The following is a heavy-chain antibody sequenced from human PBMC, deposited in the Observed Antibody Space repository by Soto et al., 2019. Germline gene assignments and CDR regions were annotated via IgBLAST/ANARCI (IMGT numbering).Heavy chain of an antibody. CDR1: GFTFSDYY. J-gene: IGHJ6*02. Sequence: QVQLVESXXXLVXXXXSLRLSCAASGFTFSDYYMSWIRQAPGKGLEWVSYISSSGSTIFYADSVKGRFTISRDNAKNSLYLQMNSLRAEDTAVYYCARGAAMAYGMDVWGQGTTVTVSS. CDR2: ISSSGSTI. D-gene: IGHD5-18*01. CDR3: ARGAAMAYGMDV. V-gene: IGHV3-11*01.